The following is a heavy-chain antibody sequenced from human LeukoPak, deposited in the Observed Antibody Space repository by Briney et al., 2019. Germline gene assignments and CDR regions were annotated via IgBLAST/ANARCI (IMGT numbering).Heavy chain of an antibody. CDR2: IRYDGSNK. D-gene: IGHD3-22*01. V-gene: IGHV3-30*02. J-gene: IGHJ4*02. Sequence: GGSLRLSCAASGFTFSSYGMHWVRQAPGKGLEWVAFIRYDGSNKYYADSVKGRFTISRDNSKNTLYLQMNSLRAEDTAVYYCAKDLSYYCDSCDYWGQGTLVTVSS. CDR1: GFTFSSYG. CDR3: AKDLSYYCDSCDY.